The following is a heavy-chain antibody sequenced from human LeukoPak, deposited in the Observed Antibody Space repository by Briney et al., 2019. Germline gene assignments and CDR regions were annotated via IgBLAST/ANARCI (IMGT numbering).Heavy chain of an antibody. D-gene: IGHD1-26*01. V-gene: IGHV1-46*01. CDR1: GYIFTDYY. J-gene: IGHJ4*02. CDR3: ARDRWELPYYFDY. CDR2: LNSSGGST. Sequence: ASAKVSCKTSGYIFTDYYIHWVRQAPGQGLEWMGILNSSGGSTTYAQKFQGRITMTRDASTSTVYMELRSLRSEDTAVYYCARDRWELPYYFDYWGQGTLVTVSS.